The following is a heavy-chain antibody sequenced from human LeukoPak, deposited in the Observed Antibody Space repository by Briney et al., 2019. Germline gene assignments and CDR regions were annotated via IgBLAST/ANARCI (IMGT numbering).Heavy chain of an antibody. J-gene: IGHJ5*02. CDR1: GYSISTGYY. Sequence: SETLSLTCTVSGYSISTGYYWDWIRQPPGKGLEWIGTFYHGGSTYYNPSLKSRVTISVDTSKNQFSLNLTSVTAADTAVYYCAKDYDVLLWFGTPPFDPWGQGTLVTVSS. CDR2: FYHGGST. V-gene: IGHV4-38-2*02. CDR3: AKDYDVLLWFGTPPFDP. D-gene: IGHD3-10*01.